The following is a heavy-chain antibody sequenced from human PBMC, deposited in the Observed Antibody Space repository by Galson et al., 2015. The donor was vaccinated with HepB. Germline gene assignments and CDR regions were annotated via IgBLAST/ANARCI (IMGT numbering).Heavy chain of an antibody. V-gene: IGHV3-66*01. D-gene: IGHD6-19*01. J-gene: IGHJ4*02. Sequence: SLRLSCAASGFTVSSNYMSWVRQAPGKGLEWVSVIYSGGSTYYADPVKGRFTITRDNSKNTLYLQMNSLRAEDTAVYYCTSSGWYGGGGFDYWGQGTLVTVSS. CDR3: TSSGWYGGGGFDY. CDR2: IYSGGST. CDR1: GFTVSSNY.